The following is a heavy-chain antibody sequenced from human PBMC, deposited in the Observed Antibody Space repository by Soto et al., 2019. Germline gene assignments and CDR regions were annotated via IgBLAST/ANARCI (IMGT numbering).Heavy chain of an antibody. CDR1: GFTFITHA. V-gene: IGHV3-23*01. Sequence: EVQLLEPVGGLVQPGGSLRLSCAASGFTFITHAMSWVRQAPGKGLEWVSAISGGGGSTYYADSGKGRFTTSRDNSKNTLYLQMNRLRAEDTAGYYCAKEPGYESSGYSRREFYPWGQGTLVTVSS. CDR3: AKEPGYESSGYSRREFYP. J-gene: IGHJ5*02. CDR2: ISGGGGST. D-gene: IGHD3-22*01.